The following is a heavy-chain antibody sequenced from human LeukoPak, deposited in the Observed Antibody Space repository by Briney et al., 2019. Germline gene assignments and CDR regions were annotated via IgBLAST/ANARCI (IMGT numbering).Heavy chain of an antibody. Sequence: PGGSLRLSCAASGFTFSSYAMHWVRQAPGKGLEWVSGISWNSGSIGYADSVKGRFTISRDNAKNSLYLQMNSLRAEDTALYYCAKDRQDSSSWYDYWGQGTLVTVSS. CDR3: AKDRQDSSSWYDY. J-gene: IGHJ4*02. D-gene: IGHD6-13*01. V-gene: IGHV3-9*01. CDR2: ISWNSGSI. CDR1: GFTFSSYA.